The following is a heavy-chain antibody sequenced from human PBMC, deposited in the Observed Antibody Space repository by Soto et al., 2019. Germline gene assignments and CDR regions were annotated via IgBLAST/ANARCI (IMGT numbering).Heavy chain of an antibody. CDR2: IKSDGSGT. V-gene: IGHV3-74*01. CDR3: ARGDGDRSGGNGYLGRH. CDR1: GFPFSSYW. D-gene: IGHD5-18*01. J-gene: IGHJ4*02. Sequence: EVQLVESGGGLVQPGESLTLSCAASGFPFSSYWMHWVRQAPGKGLVWVSRIKSDGSGTYYADSVQDRFTISRDNARKRLYLQMNSLRVEDTAVYFCARGDGDRSGGNGYLGRHWGQGTLVTVSS.